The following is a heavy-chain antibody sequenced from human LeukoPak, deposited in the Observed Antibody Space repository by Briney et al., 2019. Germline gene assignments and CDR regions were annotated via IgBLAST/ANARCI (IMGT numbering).Heavy chain of an antibody. CDR3: AKDSVYCSSTSCYVY. D-gene: IGHD2-2*01. V-gene: IGHV3-23*01. CDR1: GFTFSRFA. CDR2: ISGSGGST. Sequence: GGSLRLSCVASGFTFSRFAMSWVRQAPGKGLEWVSAISGSGGSTYYADSVKGRFTISRDNSKNTLYLQMNSLRAEDTAVYYCAKDSVYCSSTSCYVYWGQGTLVTVSS. J-gene: IGHJ4*02.